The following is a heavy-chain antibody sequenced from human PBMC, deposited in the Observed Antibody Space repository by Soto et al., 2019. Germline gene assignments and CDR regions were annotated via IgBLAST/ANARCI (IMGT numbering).Heavy chain of an antibody. D-gene: IGHD3-10*01. CDR1: GFTFSNYV. J-gene: IGHJ4*02. CDR2: ISGSSDGT. Sequence: EVEVLESGGGLVQPGGSMRLSCAGSGFTFSNYVMSWVRQGQGKGLEWVSAISGSSDGTYYLDAVKGRFTISRDNSKNTLYLQMSGLRAEDPAIYYCAKGSSAGRPYYFDYWGQGTLVTVSS. CDR3: AKGSSAGRPYYFDY. V-gene: IGHV3-23*01.